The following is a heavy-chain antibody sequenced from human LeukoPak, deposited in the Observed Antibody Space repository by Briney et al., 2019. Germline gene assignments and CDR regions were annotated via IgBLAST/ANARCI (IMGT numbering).Heavy chain of an antibody. Sequence: GGSLRLSCAASGFTFSSYSMTWVRQAPGKGLEWVSSISSSSSYIYYADSVKGRFTISRDNAKNSLYLQMNSLRAEDTAVYYCASALNGVDYWGQGTLVTVSS. CDR3: ASALNGVDY. D-gene: IGHD1-1*01. CDR2: ISSSSSYI. CDR1: GFTFSSYS. V-gene: IGHV3-21*01. J-gene: IGHJ4*02.